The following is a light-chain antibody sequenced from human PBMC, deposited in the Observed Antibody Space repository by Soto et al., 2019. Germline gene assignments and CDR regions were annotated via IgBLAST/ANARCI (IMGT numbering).Light chain of an antibody. CDR1: QSVSNRY. Sequence: ESVLTQSPGTLSLSPGERATLSGRASQSVSNRYFAWYQQKPGQAPRLLLFGISSRATGIPDRFSDSVSRKDFTLTISRLEPEDFVVYYCQQYSTLPHPFGQGTKLEVK. CDR3: QQYSTLPHP. V-gene: IGKV3-20*01. J-gene: IGKJ2*01. CDR2: GIS.